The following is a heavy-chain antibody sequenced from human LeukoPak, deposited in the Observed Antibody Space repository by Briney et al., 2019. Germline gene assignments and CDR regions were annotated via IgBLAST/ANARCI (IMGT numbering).Heavy chain of an antibody. CDR3: ARDLTMSGTTTDF. CDR2: ISSTSSTI. J-gene: IGHJ4*02. D-gene: IGHD1-1*01. Sequence: GGSLRLSCAASGFTFSSYSMNWVRQAPGKGLEWVSYISSTSSTIYYADSVKGRFTISRDNAKNSLFLQMNSLRAEDTAVYYCARDLTMSGTTTDFWGRGILVTVSS. V-gene: IGHV3-48*01. CDR1: GFTFSSYS.